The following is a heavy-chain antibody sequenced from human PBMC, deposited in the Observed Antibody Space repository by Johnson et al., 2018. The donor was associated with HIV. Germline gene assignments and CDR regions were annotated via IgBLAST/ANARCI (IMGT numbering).Heavy chain of an antibody. J-gene: IGHJ3*02. D-gene: IGHD3-10*01. CDR2: ISWNSGSI. CDR1: GFTFDDYA. CDR3: AKSRASSLGGAFDI. Sequence: DVQVVESGGGLVQPGRSLRLSCAASGFTFDDYAMHWVRQAPGKGLEWVSGISWNSGSIGYADSVKGRFTISRDNAKNSLYMQMNSLRAEDTALYYCAKSRASSLGGAFDIWGQGTMVTVSS. V-gene: IGHV3-9*01.